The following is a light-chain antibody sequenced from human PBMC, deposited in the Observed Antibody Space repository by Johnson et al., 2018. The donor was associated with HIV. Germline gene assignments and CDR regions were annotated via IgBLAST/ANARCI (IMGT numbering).Light chain of an antibody. Sequence: QSVLTQPPSVSAAPGQKVSISCSGSSSNIGINYVSWYQQLPGTAPKLLIYEHNKRPSGIPDRFSGSKSGTSATMGITGLQTGDEHAYYSGTWDSSVSSGLYVFGTGAKVTVL. J-gene: IGLJ1*01. CDR1: SSNIGINY. CDR2: EHN. V-gene: IGLV1-51*02. CDR3: GTWDSSVSSGLYV.